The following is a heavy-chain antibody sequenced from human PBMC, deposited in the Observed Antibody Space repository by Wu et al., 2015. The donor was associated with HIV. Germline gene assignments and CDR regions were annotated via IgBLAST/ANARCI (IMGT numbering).Heavy chain of an antibody. J-gene: IGHJ4*02. Sequence: QVQLVQSGAEVKKPGSSVKVSCKTSGGTFSSYAISWVRQAPGQRLEWMGGTIPHFGVINPAQNFKDRLRLTADASTTTVYMELSGLEFADTAVYFCVGRQKYLPGNVGYFDFWGQGTLVSVSS. CDR2: TIPHFGVI. CDR3: VGRQKYLPGNVGYFDF. CDR1: GGTFSSYA. V-gene: IGHV1-69*12. D-gene: IGHD2-15*01.